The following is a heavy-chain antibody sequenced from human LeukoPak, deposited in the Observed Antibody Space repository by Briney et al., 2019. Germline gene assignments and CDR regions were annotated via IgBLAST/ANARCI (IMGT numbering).Heavy chain of an antibody. CDR3: AKVFFRRFPPAEYYFDY. CDR2: IKEDGSDK. J-gene: IGHJ4*02. Sequence: GGSLRLSCAGSGFTFSDYWMTWVRQAPGKGLEWVANIKEDGSDKQYVDSVKGRFTISRDNAENSLHLQMNSLRAEDTAVYYCAKVFFRRFPPAEYYFDYWGQGTLVTVSS. V-gene: IGHV3-7*01. D-gene: IGHD2-21*01. CDR1: GFTFSDYW.